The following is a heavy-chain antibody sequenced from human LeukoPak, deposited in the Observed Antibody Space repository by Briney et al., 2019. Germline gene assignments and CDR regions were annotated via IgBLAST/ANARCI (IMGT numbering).Heavy chain of an antibody. CDR3: AKGRGPLYYYAVDA. CDR1: GFLFGNCA. CDR2: VSYDGSYE. D-gene: IGHD1-14*01. Sequence: GGSLRLSCAASGFLFGNCAMHWFRQAPGKGLEWVATVSYDGSYEFYPDSVKGRFTLSRNDSDKTVHLQMSSLRPEDSGVFYCAKGRGPLYYYAVDAWGQGATVTVSS. J-gene: IGHJ6*02. V-gene: IGHV3-30*18.